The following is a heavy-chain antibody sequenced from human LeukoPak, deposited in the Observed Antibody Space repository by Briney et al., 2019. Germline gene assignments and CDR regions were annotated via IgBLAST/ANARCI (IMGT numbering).Heavy chain of an antibody. J-gene: IGHJ5*02. CDR3: ARDSAYYDSSGDPYNWFDP. CDR1: GGSISSGSCY. Sequence: SETLSLTCTVSGGSISSGSCYWSWIRQPAGKGLEWIGRIYTSGSTNYNPSLKSRVTISVDTSKNQFSLKLSSVTAADTAVYYCARDSAYYDSSGDPYNWFDPWGQGTLVTVSS. V-gene: IGHV4-61*02. CDR2: IYTSGST. D-gene: IGHD3-22*01.